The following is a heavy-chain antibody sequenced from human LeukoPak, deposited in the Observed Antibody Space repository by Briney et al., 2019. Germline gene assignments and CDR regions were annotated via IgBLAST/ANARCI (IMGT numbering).Heavy chain of an antibody. CDR1: GFTFSSYA. CDR3: TTDPEPQWLPKY. V-gene: IGHV3-15*07. CDR2: IKSKTDGGTT. Sequence: PGGSLRLSCAASGFTFSSYAMHWVRQAPGKGLEWVGRIKSKTDGGTTDYAAPVKGRFTISRDDSKNTLYLQMNSLKTEDTAVCYCTTDPEPQWLPKYWGQGTLVTVSS. J-gene: IGHJ4*02. D-gene: IGHD6-19*01.